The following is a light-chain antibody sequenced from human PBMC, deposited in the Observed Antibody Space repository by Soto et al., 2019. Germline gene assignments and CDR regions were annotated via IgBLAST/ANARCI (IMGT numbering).Light chain of an antibody. CDR1: SSNIRNNY. Sequence: QSALTQPPSGSAAPGQKLTISCSGSSSNIRNNYVSWYQQLPGTAPKLLIYENNKRPSGIPDRFSGSKSGTSATLGITGLQTGDEADYYCGAWDTSLSVYVFATG. CDR3: GAWDTSLSVYV. CDR2: ENN. J-gene: IGLJ1*01. V-gene: IGLV1-51*02.